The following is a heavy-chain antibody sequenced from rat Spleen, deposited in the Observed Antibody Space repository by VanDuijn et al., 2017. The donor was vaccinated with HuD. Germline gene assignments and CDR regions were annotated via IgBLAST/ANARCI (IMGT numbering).Heavy chain of an antibody. J-gene: IGHJ2*01. CDR1: GFTFSNYG. Sequence: EVQLVESGGGLVQPGRSLKLSCAASGFTFSNYGMAWVRQAPTKGLEWVATISYDGSSTYYRDSVKGRFTISRDNAKSTLYLQMDSLRSEETAAYYWARGYTLDSWGQGVMVPASS. D-gene: IGHD1-11*01. CDR2: ISYDGSST. V-gene: IGHV5-29*01. CDR3: ARGYTLDS.